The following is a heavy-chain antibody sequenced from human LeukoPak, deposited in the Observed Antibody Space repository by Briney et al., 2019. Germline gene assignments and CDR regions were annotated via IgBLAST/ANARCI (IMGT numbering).Heavy chain of an antibody. CDR3: AREGRPAAENTFYFYYGMDV. D-gene: IGHD6-13*01. CDR1: GGSFSGYY. CDR2: INHSGST. V-gene: IGHV4-34*01. Sequence: SETLSLTCAVHGGSFSGYYWSWIRQPPGKGLEWIGEINHSGSTNYNPSLKSRVTISVDTSKNQFSLKLSSVTAADTAVYYCAREGRPAAENTFYFYYGMDVWGQGTAVTVSS. J-gene: IGHJ6*02.